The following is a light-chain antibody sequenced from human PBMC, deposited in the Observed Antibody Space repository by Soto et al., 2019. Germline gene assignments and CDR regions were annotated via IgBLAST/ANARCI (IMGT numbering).Light chain of an antibody. CDR1: KLGHKY. CDR2: QDS. Sequence: SYELTQPPSVSVSPGQTASITCSGDKLGHKYVSWYQQKPGQSPILVIYQDSKRPSGIPERVSGSNSGSTATLTISETQAMDEADYYCQTWASSIVVFGGGTKVTV. J-gene: IGLJ2*01. V-gene: IGLV3-1*01. CDR3: QTWASSIVV.